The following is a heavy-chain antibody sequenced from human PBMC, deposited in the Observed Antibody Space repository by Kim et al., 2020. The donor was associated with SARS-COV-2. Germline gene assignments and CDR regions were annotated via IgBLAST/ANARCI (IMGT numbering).Heavy chain of an antibody. CDR2: ISSSSSTI. Sequence: GGSLRLSCAASGFTFSSYSMNWVRQAPGKGLEWVSYISSSSSTIYYADSVKGRFTISIDNAKNSLYLQMNSLRDEDTAVYYCARDQYYDILTGYYMTLYYYGMDVWGQGTTVTVSS. CDR1: GFTFSSYS. J-gene: IGHJ6*02. CDR3: ARDQYYDILTGYYMTLYYYGMDV. D-gene: IGHD3-9*01. V-gene: IGHV3-48*02.